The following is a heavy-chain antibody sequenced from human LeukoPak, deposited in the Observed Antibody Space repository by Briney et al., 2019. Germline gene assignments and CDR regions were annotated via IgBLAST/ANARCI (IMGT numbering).Heavy chain of an antibody. D-gene: IGHD6-19*01. CDR3: ARLRIAVAATGDYFDY. CDR1: GGSFSGYY. Sequence: SETLSLTCAVYGGSFSGYYWSWIRQSLGKGLEWIGYIYYSGSTNYNPSLKSRVTISVDTSKNQFSLKLSSVTAADTAVYYCARLRIAVAATGDYFDYWGQGTLVTVSS. J-gene: IGHJ4*02. V-gene: IGHV4-59*12. CDR2: IYYSGST.